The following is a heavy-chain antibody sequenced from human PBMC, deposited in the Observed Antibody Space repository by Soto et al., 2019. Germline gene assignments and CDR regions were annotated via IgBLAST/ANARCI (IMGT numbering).Heavy chain of an antibody. D-gene: IGHD5-12*01. CDR3: ARDVGYQGRDGYKNFDY. V-gene: IGHV1-69*01. CDR1: GGTFSSYA. J-gene: IGHJ4*02. CDR2: ISPIFGTA. Sequence: QVQLVQSGAEVKKPGSSVKVSCKSSGGTFSSYAISWVRQAPGQGLEWMGGISPIFGTAKYAKKFQGRVTITEEESTSTAYMELSSLRSEDTAVYYCARDVGYQGRDGYKNFDYWGQGTLVTDSS.